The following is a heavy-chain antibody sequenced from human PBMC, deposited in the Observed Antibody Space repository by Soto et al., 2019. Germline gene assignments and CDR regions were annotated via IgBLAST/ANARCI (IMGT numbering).Heavy chain of an antibody. CDR2: INAGNSDT. CDR1: GYTFTSYA. CDR3: ARPRGYSYGFDY. J-gene: IGHJ4*02. D-gene: IGHD5-18*01. V-gene: IGHV1-3*01. Sequence: ASVKVSCKASGYTFTSYAMHWVRQAPGQRLEWMGWINAGNSDTTYSQKFQGRVTITSDTSASTAYMELTSLTSEDTAVYYCARPRGYSYGFDYWGQGTLVTVSS.